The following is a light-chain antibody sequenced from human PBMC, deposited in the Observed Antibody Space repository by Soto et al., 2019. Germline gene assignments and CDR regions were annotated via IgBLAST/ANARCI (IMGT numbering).Light chain of an antibody. CDR1: QSVSSN. CDR3: QQYDKWPPSNT. V-gene: IGKV3-15*01. Sequence: EIVMTQSPATLSVSPREGATVSCRASQSVSSNLAWYQQKPGQAPSLLIYGASTRATGIPARFSGSGSGTEFTLTISSLQSEDFAVYYCQQYDKWPPSNTFGQGTKLEIK. J-gene: IGKJ2*01. CDR2: GAS.